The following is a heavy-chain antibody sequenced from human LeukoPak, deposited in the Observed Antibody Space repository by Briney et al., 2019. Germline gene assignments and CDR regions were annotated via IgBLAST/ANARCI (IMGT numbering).Heavy chain of an antibody. J-gene: IGHJ4*02. CDR1: GFTFSSYS. CDR3: ARIIAAGIIDY. D-gene: IGHD6-13*01. Sequence: GGSLRLSCAASGFTFSSYSMNWVRQAPGKGLEWVSSISSSSSYIYYADSVKGRFTIPRDNAKNSLYLQMNGLRAEDTAVYYCARIIAAGIIDYWGQGTLVTVSS. V-gene: IGHV3-21*01. CDR2: ISSSSSYI.